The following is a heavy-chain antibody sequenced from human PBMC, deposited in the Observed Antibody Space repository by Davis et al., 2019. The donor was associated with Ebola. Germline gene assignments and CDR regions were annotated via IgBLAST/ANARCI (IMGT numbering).Heavy chain of an antibody. CDR3: ARGTSGYFDY. J-gene: IGHJ4*02. CDR1: GFTFSSYW. CDR2: IKQDGSEK. Sequence: GGSLRLSCAASGFTFSSYWMSWVRQAPGKGLEWVANIKQDGSEKYYVDSLKGRFTISRDNAKNSLSLQMNGLRAEDTAVYYCARGTSGYFDYWGQGTLVTVSS. V-gene: IGHV3-7*01. D-gene: IGHD2-8*02.